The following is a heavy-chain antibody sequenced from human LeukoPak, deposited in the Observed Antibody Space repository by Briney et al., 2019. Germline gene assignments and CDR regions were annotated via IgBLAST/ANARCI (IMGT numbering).Heavy chain of an antibody. Sequence: PGGSLRLSCAASGFTFSSYWMSWVRQAPGKGLEWVANIKQDGSEKYYVDSVKGRFTISRDNAKNSLYLQMNSLRAEDTAVYYCAKETYYDFWSGENNFDYWGQGALVTVSS. CDR3: AKETYYDFWSGENNFDY. CDR2: IKQDGSEK. D-gene: IGHD3-3*01. CDR1: GFTFSSYW. J-gene: IGHJ4*02. V-gene: IGHV3-7*03.